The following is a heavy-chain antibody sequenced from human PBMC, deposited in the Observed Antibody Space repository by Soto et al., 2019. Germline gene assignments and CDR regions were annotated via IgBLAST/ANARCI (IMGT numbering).Heavy chain of an antibody. J-gene: IGHJ6*02. V-gene: IGHV4-39*01. CDR2: IYYSGST. CDR3: ARHLYSSSWYDYYYYGMDV. CDR1: GGSISSRSYY. Sequence: SETLSLTCTVSGGSISSRSYYWGWIRQPPGKGLEWIGSIYYSGSTYYNPSLKSRVTISVDTSKNQFSLKLSSVTAADTAVYYCARHLYSSSWYDYYYYGMDVWGQGTTVTVSS. D-gene: IGHD6-13*01.